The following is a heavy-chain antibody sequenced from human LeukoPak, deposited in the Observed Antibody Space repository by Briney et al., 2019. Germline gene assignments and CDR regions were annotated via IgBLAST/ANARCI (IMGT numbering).Heavy chain of an antibody. D-gene: IGHD3-3*01. CDR1: GYTFTGYY. Sequence: GASVKVSCKASGYTFTGYYMHWVRQAPGQGLEWMGWINPNSGGTNYAQKFQGRVTMTRDTSISTAYMELSRLRSDDTAVYYCAGEGDFWSGSPHGAFDIWGQGTMVTVSS. CDR3: AGEGDFWSGSPHGAFDI. J-gene: IGHJ3*02. V-gene: IGHV1-2*02. CDR2: INPNSGGT.